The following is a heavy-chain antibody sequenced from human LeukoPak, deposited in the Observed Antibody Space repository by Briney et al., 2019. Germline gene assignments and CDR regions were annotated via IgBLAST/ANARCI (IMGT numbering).Heavy chain of an antibody. V-gene: IGHV3-23*01. CDR1: GGSFSGYY. J-gene: IGHJ4*02. CDR3: APPRTTRDF. CDR2: IGGNGEST. D-gene: IGHD1/OR15-1a*01. Sequence: ETLSLTCAVYGGSFSGYYWSWIRQPPGKGLEWVSGIGGNGESTYYADSVKGRFTISRDNSKNTLYLQMNSLRAEDTAVYYCAPPRTTRDFWGQGTLVTVSS.